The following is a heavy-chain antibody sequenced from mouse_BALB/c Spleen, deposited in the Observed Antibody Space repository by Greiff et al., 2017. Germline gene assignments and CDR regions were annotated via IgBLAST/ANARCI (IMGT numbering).Heavy chain of an antibody. CDR3: ATTATFDY. J-gene: IGHJ2*01. Sequence: EVKLMESGGDLVKPGGSLKLSCAASGFTFSSYGMSWVRQTPDKRLEWVATISSGGSYTYYPDSVKGRFTISRDNAKNTLYLQMSSLKSEDTAMYYCATTATFDYWGQGTTLTVSS. CDR2: ISSGGSYT. D-gene: IGHD1-2*01. V-gene: IGHV5-6*01. CDR1: GFTFSSYG.